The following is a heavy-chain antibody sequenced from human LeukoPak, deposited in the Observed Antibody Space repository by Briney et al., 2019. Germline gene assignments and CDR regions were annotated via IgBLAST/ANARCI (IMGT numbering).Heavy chain of an antibody. CDR3: ARSISYRSGDPEHNWFDP. CDR2: ISAYNGNT. V-gene: IGHV1-18*01. J-gene: IGHJ5*02. Sequence: SVKVSCKASGYTFTSYGIRWVRQAPGQGLEWMGWISAYNGNTNYAQKLQGRVTVTTDTSTSTAYMELRSLRSDDTAVYYCARSISYRSGDPEHNWFDPWGQGTLVTVSS. CDR1: GYTFTSYG. D-gene: IGHD2-21*02.